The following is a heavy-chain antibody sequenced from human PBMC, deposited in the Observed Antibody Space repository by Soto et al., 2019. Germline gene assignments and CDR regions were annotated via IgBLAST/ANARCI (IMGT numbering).Heavy chain of an antibody. D-gene: IGHD2-2*01. J-gene: IGHJ5*02. CDR2: VSGDNGNT. V-gene: IGHV1-18*01. Sequence: QVQLVQSGAEVKKPGTSVKVSCTASGYTFSSHGISWVRQAPGQGLQWIGWVSGDNGNTNYAQSLQGRVTMTTDTSTKTCRMALKSLRSDDTAVDYCAKDLGYCRSRFCQREWFHPWGQGTLVIVSS. CDR1: GYTFSSHG. CDR3: AKDLGYCRSRFCQREWFHP.